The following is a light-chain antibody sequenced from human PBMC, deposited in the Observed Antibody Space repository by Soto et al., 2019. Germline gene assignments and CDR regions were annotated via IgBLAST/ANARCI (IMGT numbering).Light chain of an antibody. V-gene: IGKV3-11*01. J-gene: IGKJ1*01. CDR2: DAS. CDR3: QHYGDSSWT. Sequence: EIVLTQSPATLSLSPGERATLSCRASQSVRNYLAWYQQKPGQVPRLVIYDASNRATGIPARFSGSGSGTDFTLTISSLEPEDFAVYFCQHYGDSSWTFGQGTRVEIK. CDR1: QSVRNY.